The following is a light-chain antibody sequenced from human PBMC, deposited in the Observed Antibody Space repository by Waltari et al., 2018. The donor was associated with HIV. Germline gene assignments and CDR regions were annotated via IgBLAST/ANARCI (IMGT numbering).Light chain of an antibody. CDR3: SSYTIRTTLE. Sequence: QSALTQPASVPGSPGQSITISCTGTSSDVGPSNYVSWYQQHPGEAPKLIIYDVSNRPSGVSNRFSGSKSGNTASLTISGLQAEDEADYYCSSYTIRTTLEFGGGTKLTVL. V-gene: IGLV2-14*03. J-gene: IGLJ2*01. CDR2: DVS. CDR1: SSDVGPSNY.